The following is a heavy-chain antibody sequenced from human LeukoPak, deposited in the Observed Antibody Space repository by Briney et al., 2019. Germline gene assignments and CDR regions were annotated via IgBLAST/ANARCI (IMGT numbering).Heavy chain of an antibody. CDR1: GFTFSSYA. CDR2: ISGSGGST. Sequence: GGSLRLSCAASGFTFSSYAMSWVRQAPGKGLEWVSAISGSGGSTYYADSVKGRFTISRDSSKNTLYLQMNSLRAEDTAVYYCAKDNGIAVAGTYFDYWGQGTLVTVSS. CDR3: AKDNGIAVAGTYFDY. V-gene: IGHV3-23*01. J-gene: IGHJ4*02. D-gene: IGHD6-19*01.